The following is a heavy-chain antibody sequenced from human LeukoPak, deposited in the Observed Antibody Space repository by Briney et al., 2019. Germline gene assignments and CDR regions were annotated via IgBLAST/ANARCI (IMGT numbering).Heavy chain of an antibody. CDR3: AKDPGDSSWYFVL. J-gene: IGHJ4*02. V-gene: IGHV3-23*01. D-gene: IGHD6-13*01. CDR1: GFTFSSYA. Sequence: GGSLRLSCAASGFTFSSYAMSWVRQAPGKGLEWVSTIGASGSHTYYADSVKGRFAISRDNSRNTLYLQVSSLRADDTAVYYCAKDPGDSSWYFVLWGQGTLVTVSS. CDR2: IGASGSHT.